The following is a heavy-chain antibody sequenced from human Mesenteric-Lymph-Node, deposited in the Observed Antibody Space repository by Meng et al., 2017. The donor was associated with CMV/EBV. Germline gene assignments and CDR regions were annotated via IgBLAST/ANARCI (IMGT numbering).Heavy chain of an antibody. CDR1: GFTFSSYT. J-gene: IGHJ4*02. D-gene: IGHD3-3*01. Sequence: GESLKISCAASGFTFSSYTMNWVRQAPGKGLEWVSSISRTSSYIHYADSVKGRFTISRDNSKNTLYLQMNSLRPEDTGVYYCARDPHEFWSPFFLEYWGPGTLVTVSS. CDR3: ARDPHEFWSPFFLEY. CDR2: ISRTSSYI. V-gene: IGHV3-21*01.